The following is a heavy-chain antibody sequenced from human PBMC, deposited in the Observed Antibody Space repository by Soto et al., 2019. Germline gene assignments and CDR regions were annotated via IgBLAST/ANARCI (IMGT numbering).Heavy chain of an antibody. Sequence: SETLSLTCTVSGGSISSYYWTWIRQPPGKGLEWIGYINYSGSTNYNPSLKSRVTISVDTSKNQFSLKLSSVTAADPAVFYCARVKWFGQSVFDYWGQGTLVTVPS. CDR1: GGSISSYY. D-gene: IGHD3-10*01. J-gene: IGHJ4*02. V-gene: IGHV4-59*01. CDR2: INYSGST. CDR3: ARVKWFGQSVFDY.